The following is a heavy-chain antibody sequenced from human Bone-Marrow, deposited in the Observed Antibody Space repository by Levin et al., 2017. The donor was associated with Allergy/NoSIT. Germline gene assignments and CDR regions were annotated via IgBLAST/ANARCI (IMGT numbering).Heavy chain of an antibody. Sequence: GGSLRLSCTGSGFTIGDYPMSWFRQTQGKGLEWVSFISFGGTTEDAASVKGRFTISRDDSKSVAYLQMNSLKTEDTGVYYCTRVTGRTADVWGQGTTVTVSS. D-gene: IGHD1-14*01. CDR2: ISFGGTT. CDR1: GFTIGDYP. J-gene: IGHJ6*02. V-gene: IGHV3-49*03. CDR3: TRVTGRTADV.